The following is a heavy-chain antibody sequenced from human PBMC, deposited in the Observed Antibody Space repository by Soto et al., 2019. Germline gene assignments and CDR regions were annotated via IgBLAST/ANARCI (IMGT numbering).Heavy chain of an antibody. CDR1: GFTFSNAW. V-gene: IGHV3-15*07. CDR2: IKSKTDGGTT. CDR3: TTSAPRIMITFGGVIVIGSFDY. D-gene: IGHD3-16*02. J-gene: IGHJ4*02. Sequence: GGSLRLSCAASGFTFSNAWMNWVRQAPGKGLEWVGRIKSKTDGGTTDYAAPVKGRFTISRDDSKNTLYLQMNSLKTEDTAVYYCTTSAPRIMITFGGVIVIGSFDYWGQGTLVTVSS.